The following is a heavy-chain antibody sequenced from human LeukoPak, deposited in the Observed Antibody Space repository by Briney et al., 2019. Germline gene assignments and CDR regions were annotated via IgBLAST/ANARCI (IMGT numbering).Heavy chain of an antibody. CDR3: ARYRGGLGMDV. CDR2: IYPRDSDV. D-gene: IGHD3-10*01. J-gene: IGHJ6*02. V-gene: IGHV5-51*01. CDR1: GYSFPTYW. Sequence: GESLKISCKGSGYSFPTYWIAWVRQMPGKGLEWMGIIYPRDSDVRYSPSFQGQVTISVDKSISTAYLQWSSLRASDTAIYYCARYRGGLGMDVWGQGTTVTVS.